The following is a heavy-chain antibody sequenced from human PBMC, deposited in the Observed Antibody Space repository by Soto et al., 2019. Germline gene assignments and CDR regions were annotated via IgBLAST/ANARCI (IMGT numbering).Heavy chain of an antibody. CDR1: GFTFSSYA. V-gene: IGHV3-23*01. CDR3: AKDERGYCSGGSCYSFSAGDY. CDR2: ISGSGGST. Sequence: GGSLRLSCAASGFTFSSYAMSWVRQAPGKGLEWVSAISGSGGSTYYADSVKGRFTISRDNSKNTLYLQMNSLRAEDTAVYYCAKDERGYCSGGSCYSFSAGDYWGQGTLVTVSS. J-gene: IGHJ4*02. D-gene: IGHD2-15*01.